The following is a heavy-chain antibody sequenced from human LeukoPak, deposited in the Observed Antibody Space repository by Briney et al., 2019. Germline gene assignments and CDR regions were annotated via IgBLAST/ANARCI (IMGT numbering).Heavy chain of an antibody. CDR2: ISGSGGST. D-gene: IGHD6-6*01. CDR1: GFTFSSYA. V-gene: IGHV3-23*01. J-gene: IGHJ4*02. CDR3: AKDRIAARPGPYYFDY. Sequence: GASLRLSCAASGFTFSSYAMSWVRQAPGKGLEWVSAISGSGGSTYYADSVKGRFTISRDNSKNTLYLQMNSLRAEDTAVYYCAKDRIAARPGPYYFDYWGQGTLVTVSS.